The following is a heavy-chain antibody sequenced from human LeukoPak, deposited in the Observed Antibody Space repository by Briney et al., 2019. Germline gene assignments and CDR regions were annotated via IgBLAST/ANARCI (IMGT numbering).Heavy chain of an antibody. CDR3: AAFGELYWFDP. V-gene: IGHV1-24*01. J-gene: IGHJ5*02. CDR2: FDPEEGET. CDR1: GYTLTELS. Sequence: ASVKVSCKVSGYTLTELSMHWVRQAPGKGLEWMGYFDPEEGETISAQKFQGRVTMTEDTSTDTAYMELRSLRSDDTAVYYCAAFGELYWFDPWGQGTLVTVSS. D-gene: IGHD3-10*01.